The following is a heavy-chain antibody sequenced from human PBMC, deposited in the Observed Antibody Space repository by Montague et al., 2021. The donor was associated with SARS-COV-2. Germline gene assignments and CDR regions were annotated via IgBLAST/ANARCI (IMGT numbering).Heavy chain of an antibody. CDR3: VRDHPYGGPRGAYDI. D-gene: IGHD4-23*01. V-gene: IGHV4-59*01. Sequence: SETLSLTCTVSGGSITGYYWSWLRRSPGKGLEWIAYIYDCGAANYNPSXXGGVTISTDTSKNQLSLKVNSVTAADTAVYYCVRDHPYGGPRGAYDIWGQGTVVTASS. CDR1: GGSITGYY. CDR2: IYDCGAA. J-gene: IGHJ3*02.